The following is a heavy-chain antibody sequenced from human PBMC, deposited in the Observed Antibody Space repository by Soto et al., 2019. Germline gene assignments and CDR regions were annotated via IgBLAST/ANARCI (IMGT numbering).Heavy chain of an antibody. V-gene: IGHV3-23*01. Sequence: EVQLLESGGGLVQPGESLRLSCTGSVFTFSSYAMSWVRQAPGKGLEWVSAISGSGGSTYYADSVKGRFTITRDNSKNTLYLQMNSLRAKDTAIYHCAKGRMNVTTRGGFDSWRQGTLVTVSS. J-gene: IGHJ4*02. CDR1: VFTFSSYA. D-gene: IGHD4-17*01. CDR3: AKGRMNVTTRGGFDS. CDR2: ISGSGGST.